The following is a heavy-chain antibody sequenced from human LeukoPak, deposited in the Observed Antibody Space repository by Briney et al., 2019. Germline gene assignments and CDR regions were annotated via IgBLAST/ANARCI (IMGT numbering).Heavy chain of an antibody. CDR3: ARGAVVPYCSSTSCRAYYFDY. J-gene: IGHJ4*02. Sequence: GGSLRLSCAASGFTFSSYSMNWVRQAPGKGLEWVSSISSSSSYIYYADSVKGRFTISRDDAKNSLYLQMNSLRAEDTAVYYCARGAVVPYCSSTSCRAYYFDYWGQGTLVTVSS. CDR1: GFTFSSYS. CDR2: ISSSSSYI. D-gene: IGHD2-2*01. V-gene: IGHV3-21*01.